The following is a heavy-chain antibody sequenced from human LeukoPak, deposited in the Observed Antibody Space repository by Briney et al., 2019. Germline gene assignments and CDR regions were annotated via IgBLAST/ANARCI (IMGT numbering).Heavy chain of an antibody. CDR3: ARVPYYYDSSGHDY. Sequence: SETLSLTCTVSGGSISSGDYYWSWIRQPPGKGLEWIGYIYYSGSTYYNPSLKSRVTISVDTSKNQFSLKLGSVTAADTAVYYCARVPYYYDSSGHDYWGQGTLVTVSS. CDR2: IYYSGST. V-gene: IGHV4-30-4*01. J-gene: IGHJ4*02. CDR1: GGSISSGDYY. D-gene: IGHD3-22*01.